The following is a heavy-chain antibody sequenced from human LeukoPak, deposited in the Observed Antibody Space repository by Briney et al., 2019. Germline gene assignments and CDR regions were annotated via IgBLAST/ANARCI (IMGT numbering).Heavy chain of an antibody. D-gene: IGHD6-19*01. CDR1: GGSFSGYY. CDR3: ARAWGRAVAGIYYYYGMDV. V-gene: IGHV4-34*01. CDR2: INHSGST. Sequence: SETLSLTCDVYGGSFSGYYWSWIRQPPGKGLEWIGEINHSGSTNYNPSLKSRVTISVDTSKNQFSLKLSSVTAADTAVYYCARAWGRAVAGIYYYYGMDVWGKGTTVTVSS. J-gene: IGHJ6*04.